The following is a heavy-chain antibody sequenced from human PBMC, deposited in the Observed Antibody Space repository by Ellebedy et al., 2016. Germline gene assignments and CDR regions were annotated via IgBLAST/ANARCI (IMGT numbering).Heavy chain of an antibody. J-gene: IGHJ5*02. Sequence: SVKVSXKASGGTFSSYAISWVRQAPGQGLEWMGGIIPIFGTANYAQKFQGRVTITADKSTSTAYMELSSLRSEDTAVYYCARVVSTVVISWFDPWGQGTLVTVSS. V-gene: IGHV1-69*06. D-gene: IGHD4-23*01. CDR1: GGTFSSYA. CDR2: IIPIFGTA. CDR3: ARVVSTVVISWFDP.